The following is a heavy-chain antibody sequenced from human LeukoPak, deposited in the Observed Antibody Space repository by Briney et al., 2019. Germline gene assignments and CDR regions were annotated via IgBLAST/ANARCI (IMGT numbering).Heavy chain of an antibody. J-gene: IGHJ6*03. CDR2: INSDGSST. CDR1: GFTFSSYW. D-gene: IGHD5-12*01. V-gene: IGHV3-74*01. CDR3: AREVATAYYYYYYMDV. Sequence: GGSLRLSCAASGFTFSSYWMHWVRQAPGKGLVWVSRINSDGSSTSYADSVEGRFTISRDNAKNTLYLQMNSLRAEDTAVYYCAREVATAYYYYYYMDVWGKGTTVTVSS.